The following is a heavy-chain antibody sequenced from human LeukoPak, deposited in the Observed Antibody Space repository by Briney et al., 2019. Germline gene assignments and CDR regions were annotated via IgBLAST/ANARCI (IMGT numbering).Heavy chain of an antibody. CDR2: ISGSGGNT. CDR1: GFTFTNYA. V-gene: IGHV3-23*01. Sequence: PGGSLRLSCAASGFTFTNYAMNWARQAPGKGLEWVSTISGSGGNTYYADSVKGRFTISRDNSKNTMYLQMNSLRTEDTAVYYCAKGALPIVGVENFDYWGQGCLVTVSS. J-gene: IGHJ4*02. CDR3: AKGALPIVGVENFDY. D-gene: IGHD3-3*01.